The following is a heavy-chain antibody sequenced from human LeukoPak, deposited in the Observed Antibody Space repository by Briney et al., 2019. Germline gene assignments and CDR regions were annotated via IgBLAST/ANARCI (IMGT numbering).Heavy chain of an antibody. D-gene: IGHD3-10*01. CDR3: VRGSSATYRQGDY. Sequence: GGSLRLSWAASGLTFSSFGFHWVRQVPGKGLGLVSRIKADGVTTNFADSVKGRFTISRDNAKNTVYLQMNSLRVEDTAVYYCVRGSSATYRQGDYWGQGTPVTVSS. V-gene: IGHV3-74*01. J-gene: IGHJ4*02. CDR2: IKADGVTT. CDR1: GLTFSSFG.